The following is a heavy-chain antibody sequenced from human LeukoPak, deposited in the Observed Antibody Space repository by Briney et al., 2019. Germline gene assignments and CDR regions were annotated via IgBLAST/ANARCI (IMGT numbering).Heavy chain of an antibody. Sequence: SQTLSLTCTVSGGSISSGSYYWSWIRQPPGKGLELIGRIYTRGSTNYNPSLTRRVTISVAPYKNQFSLKLSSVTAADTAVYYCAREFLVRRDIFTGYTLDWFDHWGQGTLVTVSS. D-gene: IGHD3-9*01. V-gene: IGHV4-61*02. CDR2: IYTRGST. CDR3: AREFLVRRDIFTGYTLDWFDH. CDR1: GGSISSGSYY. J-gene: IGHJ5*02.